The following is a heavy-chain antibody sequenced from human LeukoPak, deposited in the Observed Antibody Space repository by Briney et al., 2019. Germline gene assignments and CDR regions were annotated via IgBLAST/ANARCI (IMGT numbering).Heavy chain of an antibody. D-gene: IGHD1-7*01. Sequence: GGSLRLSCAASGFTFNICAMSWVRQAPGKGLEWVSSIGSTDIYYADSVKGRFTVSRDSSKDTLYLHLNSLRAEDSAVYYCAKDATPGNSIWDYFAFWGQGTVVTVSS. CDR2: IGSTDI. J-gene: IGHJ4*02. CDR1: GFTFNICA. CDR3: AKDATPGNSIWDYFAF. V-gene: IGHV3-23*01.